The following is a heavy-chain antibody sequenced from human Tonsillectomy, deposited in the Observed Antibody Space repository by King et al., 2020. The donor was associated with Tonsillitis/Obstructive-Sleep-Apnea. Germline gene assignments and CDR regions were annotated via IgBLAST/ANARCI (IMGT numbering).Heavy chain of an antibody. J-gene: IGHJ6*03. CDR3: ARDHEDYYGSGSYYNRYYYYYMDV. Sequence: VQLVESGGGLVQPGGSLRLSCVASGFTVSSNSMSWVRQAPGKGLEWVSVIYSGGSTYYADSVKGRFTISRDNSKNKLYLQMNSLRAEDTAVYYCARDHEDYYGSGSYYNRYYYYYMDVWGKGTTVTVSS. CDR2: IYSGGST. V-gene: IGHV3-66*01. CDR1: GFTVSSNS. D-gene: IGHD3-10*01.